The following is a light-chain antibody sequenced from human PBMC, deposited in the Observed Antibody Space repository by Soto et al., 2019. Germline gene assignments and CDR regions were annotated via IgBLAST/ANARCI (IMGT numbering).Light chain of an antibody. V-gene: IGKV3-15*01. CDR2: GAS. Sequence: EIVMTQSPATLSVSPGERATLSCRASQSVSSNLAWYQQKPGQAPRLLIYGASTRATGIPARFSGSGSGTEFTLTISSLQSEDFAVYYCQQYNNWPRVFGPGTKEDIK. CDR3: QQYNNWPRV. J-gene: IGKJ3*01. CDR1: QSVSSN.